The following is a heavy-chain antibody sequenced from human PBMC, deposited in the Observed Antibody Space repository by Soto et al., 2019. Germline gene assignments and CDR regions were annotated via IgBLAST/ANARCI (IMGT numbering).Heavy chain of an antibody. CDR2: IYYSGST. V-gene: IGHV4-59*08. Sequence: SETLSLTCTVSGGTISSWYWSWIRQPPGKGLEWIGYIYYSGSTNCNPSLKSRVTISVDTSKNQFSLKLSSVTAADTAVYYWARCYGGAIDYWGQGTLVTVSS. CDR3: ARCYGGAIDY. J-gene: IGHJ4*02. D-gene: IGHD3-16*01. CDR1: GGTISSWY.